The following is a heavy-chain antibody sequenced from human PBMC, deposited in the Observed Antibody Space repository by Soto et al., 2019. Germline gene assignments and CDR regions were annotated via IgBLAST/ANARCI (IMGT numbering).Heavy chain of an antibody. Sequence: QVQLVQSGAEVKKPGASVKVSCKAPRYIFTAYFMHWVRQAPGQGLEWMGWIKPNNGASHYGLSFQGRVTMTRYTSISTAYMELSSLRSDDTAVYYCASHDPGARFDPWGQGTLVIVSS. CDR3: ASHDPGARFDP. J-gene: IGHJ5*02. CDR2: IKPNNGAS. D-gene: IGHD1-1*01. CDR1: RYIFTAYF. V-gene: IGHV1-2*02.